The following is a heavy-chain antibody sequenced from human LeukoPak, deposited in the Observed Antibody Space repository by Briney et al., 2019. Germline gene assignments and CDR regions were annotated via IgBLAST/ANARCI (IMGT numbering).Heavy chain of an antibody. CDR2: ISTYNSNT. CDR1: DSTFTSYG. Sequence: ASVKVSCKPSDSTFTSYGISWVRQAPGLGLEWMGWISTYNSNTNYAQKFQGRVTMTTDTSTSTDYMELRSLRSDDTAIYYCARDREYSSGWVDYWGQGTLVTVSS. V-gene: IGHV1-18*01. D-gene: IGHD6-19*01. J-gene: IGHJ4*02. CDR3: ARDREYSSGWVDY.